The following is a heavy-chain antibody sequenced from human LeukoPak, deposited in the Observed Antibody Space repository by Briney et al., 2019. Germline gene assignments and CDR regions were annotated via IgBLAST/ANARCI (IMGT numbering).Heavy chain of an antibody. CDR1: GFTFANYA. J-gene: IGHJ6*03. CDR3: AKLGHGGYYSYMDV. V-gene: IGHV3-23*01. Sequence: GGSLRLSCAVSGFTFANYAMTWVRQAPGKGLESVSSISTDGTTYYAHSVKGRFTLSRDNSKNTLYLQMSSLRAEDTAVFYCAKLGHGGYYSYMDVWGKGTTVTVSS. CDR2: ISTDGTT. D-gene: IGHD3-16*01.